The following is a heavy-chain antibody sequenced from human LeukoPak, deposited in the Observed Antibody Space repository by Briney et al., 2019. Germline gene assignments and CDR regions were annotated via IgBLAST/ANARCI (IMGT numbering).Heavy chain of an antibody. CDR1: GFTFSSYG. CDR2: ISYDGSNK. Sequence: GGSLRLSCAASGFTFSSYGMHWVRQAPGKGLEWVAVISYDGSNKYYADSVKGRFTISRDNSKNTLYLQMNSLRAEDTAVYYCARARGYSEDAFDIWGQGTMVTVSS. J-gene: IGHJ3*02. D-gene: IGHD5-18*01. V-gene: IGHV3-30*03. CDR3: ARARGYSEDAFDI.